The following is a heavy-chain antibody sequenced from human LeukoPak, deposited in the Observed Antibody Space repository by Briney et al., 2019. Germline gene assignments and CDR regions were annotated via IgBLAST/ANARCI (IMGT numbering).Heavy chain of an antibody. CDR2: INPSGGST. J-gene: IGHJ6*02. CDR1: GYTFTSYY. V-gene: IGHV1-46*01. D-gene: IGHD3-22*01. Sequence: ASVKVSCKASGYTFTSYYMHWVRQAPGQGLEWMGIINPSGGSTSYAQKFQGRVTMTRDTSTSTAYMELSSLRSEDTAVYYCATDYYDSSGYYPGGMDVWGQGTTVTVSS. CDR3: ATDYYDSSGYYPGGMDV.